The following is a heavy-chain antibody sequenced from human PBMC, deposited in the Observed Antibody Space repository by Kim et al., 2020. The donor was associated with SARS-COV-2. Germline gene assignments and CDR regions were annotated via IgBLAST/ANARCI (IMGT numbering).Heavy chain of an antibody. J-gene: IGHJ4*02. V-gene: IGHV3-73*01. CDR3: SRRSGKHGDRGFDN. D-gene: IGHD4-17*01. Sequence: GGSLRLSCAASGFTFSASAMHWVRQASGKGLEWVGRIRSKPNNYATSYAASVTGRFTISRDDSTNTVYLQMDSLKTDDTAVYFCSRRSGKHGDRGFDNWGQGTLVTVSS. CDR2: IRSKPNNYAT. CDR1: GFTFSASA.